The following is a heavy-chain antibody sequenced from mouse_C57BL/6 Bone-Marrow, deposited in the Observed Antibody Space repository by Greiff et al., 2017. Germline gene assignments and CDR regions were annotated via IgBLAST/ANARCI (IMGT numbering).Heavy chain of an antibody. J-gene: IGHJ4*01. CDR1: GYAFTNYL. CDR3: AREHFYYYSSSRYYAMDY. Sequence: VQLQQSGPELVRPGTSVKVSCKASGYAFTNYLIEWVKQRPGQGLEWIGVINPGSGGTNYNEKFKGKATLTADKSSSTAYMQLSSLTSEDPAVYSCAREHFYYYSSSRYYAMDYWGQGTSVTVSS. V-gene: IGHV1-54*01. D-gene: IGHD1-1*01. CDR2: INPGSGGT.